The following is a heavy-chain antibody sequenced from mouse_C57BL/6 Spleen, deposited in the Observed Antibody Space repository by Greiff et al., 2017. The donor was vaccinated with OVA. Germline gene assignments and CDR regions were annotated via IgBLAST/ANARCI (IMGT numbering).Heavy chain of an antibody. V-gene: IGHV3-6*01. CDR2: ISYDGSN. D-gene: IGHD2-4*01. Sequence: EVQLVESGPGLVKPSQSLSLTCSVTGYSITSGYYWNWIRQFPGNKLEWMGYISYDGSNNYNPSLKNRISITRDTSKNQFFLKLNSVTTEDTATYYCAIYYDYLYYAMDYWGQGTSVTVSS. CDR3: AIYYDYLYYAMDY. CDR1: GYSITSGYY. J-gene: IGHJ4*01.